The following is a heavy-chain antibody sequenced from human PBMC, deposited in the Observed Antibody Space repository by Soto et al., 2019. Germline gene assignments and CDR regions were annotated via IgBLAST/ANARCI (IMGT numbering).Heavy chain of an antibody. V-gene: IGHV1-69*13. CDR2: IIPIFGTA. Sequence: ASVKVSCKASGGTFSSYAISWVRQAPGQGLEWMGGIIPIFGTANYAQKFQGRVTITADESTSTAYMELSSQRSEDTAVYYCARAGYCSGGSCYPRTYYYYGMDVWGQGTTVTVS. D-gene: IGHD2-15*01. CDR1: GGTFSSYA. CDR3: ARAGYCSGGSCYPRTYYYYGMDV. J-gene: IGHJ6*02.